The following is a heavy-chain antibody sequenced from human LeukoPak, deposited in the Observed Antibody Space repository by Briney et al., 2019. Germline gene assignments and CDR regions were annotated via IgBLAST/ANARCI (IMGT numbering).Heavy chain of an antibody. CDR2: INHSGST. Sequence: PSETLSLTCAVYGGSFSGYYWSWIRQPPGKGLEWIGEINHSGSTNYNPSLKSRVTISVDTSKNQFSLKLSSVTAADTAVYYCARLNDILTGYYPAYYFDYWGQGTLVTVSS. V-gene: IGHV4-34*01. D-gene: IGHD3-9*01. J-gene: IGHJ4*02. CDR3: ARLNDILTGYYPAYYFDY. CDR1: GGSFSGYY.